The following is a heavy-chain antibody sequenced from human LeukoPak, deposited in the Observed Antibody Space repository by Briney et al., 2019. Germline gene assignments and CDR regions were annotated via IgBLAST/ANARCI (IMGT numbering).Heavy chain of an antibody. CDR3: ARDGSLPDY. CDR1: EFTFSSYW. CDR2: INSDGSST. V-gene: IGHV3-74*01. J-gene: IGHJ4*02. Sequence: PGGSLRLSCAASEFTFSSYWMHWVRQAPGEGLVWVSYINSDGSSTSYADYVKGRFTISRDNARNTLYLQTNSLRVEDTAVYYCARDGSLPDYWGQGTLVTVSS.